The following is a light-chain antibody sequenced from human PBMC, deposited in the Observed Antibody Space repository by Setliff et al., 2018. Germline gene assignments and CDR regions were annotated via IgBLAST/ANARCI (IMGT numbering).Light chain of an antibody. Sequence: QSVLTQPASVSGSPGQSITISCSGTSSDVGSYDLVSWYQQHPGKAPKLIVYGVSDRPSGVSSRFSGSKSGSTASLIISGPQAEDEADYYCSAYTSSSTYVFGTGTKVTVL. CDR1: SSDVGSYDL. V-gene: IGLV2-14*03. CDR3: SAYTSSSTYV. CDR2: GVS. J-gene: IGLJ1*01.